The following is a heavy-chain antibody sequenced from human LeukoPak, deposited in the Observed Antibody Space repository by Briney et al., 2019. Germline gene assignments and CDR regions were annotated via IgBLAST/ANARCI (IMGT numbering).Heavy chain of an antibody. CDR3: AKGYGWEASYYYYYMDV. D-gene: IGHD1-26*01. Sequence: PGWSLRLSCAASGFSFSSYALRWVGPAPRKGLAGVSAISGSCGSTYYADSVKGRFTISRDNAKNTLYLQMNSLRTEDTAVYYCAKGYGWEASYYYYYMDVWGKGTTVTISS. CDR1: GFSFSSYA. CDR2: ISGSCGST. J-gene: IGHJ6*03. V-gene: IGHV3-23*01.